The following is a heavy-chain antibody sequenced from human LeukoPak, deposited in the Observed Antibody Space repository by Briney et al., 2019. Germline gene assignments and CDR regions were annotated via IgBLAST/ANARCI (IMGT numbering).Heavy chain of an antibody. CDR3: AKELEVVPAEGWFDP. Sequence: GGSLRLSCAASGFTFSSYAMSWVRQAPGKGLEWVSAISGSGGSTYYADSVKGRFTISRDNSKNTLYLQMSSLRAEDTAVYYCAKELEVVPAEGWFDPWGQGTLVTVSS. CDR1: GFTFSSYA. J-gene: IGHJ5*02. CDR2: ISGSGGST. V-gene: IGHV3-23*01. D-gene: IGHD2-2*01.